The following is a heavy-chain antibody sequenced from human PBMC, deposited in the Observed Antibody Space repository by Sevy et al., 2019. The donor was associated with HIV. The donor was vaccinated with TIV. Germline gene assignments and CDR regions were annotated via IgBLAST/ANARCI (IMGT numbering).Heavy chain of an antibody. V-gene: IGHV3-30-3*01. J-gene: IGHJ4*02. Sequence: GGSLRLSCAASGFTFSSYAMHWVRQAPGKGLEWVAVISYDGSNKYYAESVKGRFTISRDNSKNTLYLQMNSLRAEDRAVYYCAGEESITMVRGGGYYFDYWGQGTLVTVSS. CDR3: AGEESITMVRGGGYYFDY. CDR1: GFTFSSYA. CDR2: ISYDGSNK. D-gene: IGHD3-10*01.